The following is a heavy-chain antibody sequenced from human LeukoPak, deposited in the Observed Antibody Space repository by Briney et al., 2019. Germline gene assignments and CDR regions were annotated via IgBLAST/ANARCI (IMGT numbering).Heavy chain of an antibody. V-gene: IGHV3-7*01. CDR2: INQDGGEK. J-gene: IGHJ4*01. D-gene: IGHD6-13*01. CDR3: ARDGTAAGLYFDL. Sequence: PGGSLRLSCAVSGFTFSSYWMNWVRQAPGKGLEWVASINQDGGEKYYVDSVKDRFTISRVNAKNSLYLQMSSLRAEDTAVYYCARDGTAAGLYFDLWGQGTLVTVSS. CDR1: GFTFSSYW.